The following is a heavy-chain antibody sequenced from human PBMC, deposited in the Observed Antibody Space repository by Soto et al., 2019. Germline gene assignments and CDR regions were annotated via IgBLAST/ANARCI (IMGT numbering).Heavy chain of an antibody. CDR3: ARDTYYDILTGYYTDYFDY. CDR1: GFTFSSYW. D-gene: IGHD3-9*01. Sequence: GGSLRLSCAASGFTFSSYWMSWVRQAPGKGLEWVANIKQDGSEKYYVDSVKGRFTISRDNAKNSLYLQMNSLRAEDTAVYYCARDTYYDILTGYYTDYFDYWGQGTLVTVSS. V-gene: IGHV3-7*01. CDR2: IKQDGSEK. J-gene: IGHJ4*02.